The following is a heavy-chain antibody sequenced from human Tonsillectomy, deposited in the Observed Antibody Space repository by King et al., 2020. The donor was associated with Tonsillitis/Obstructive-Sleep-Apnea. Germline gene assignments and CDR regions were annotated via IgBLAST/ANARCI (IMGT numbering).Heavy chain of an antibody. CDR2: ISFDGSNK. CDR3: AKDGWDDNVVVPAAIRDYYYYFMDV. J-gene: IGHJ6*03. D-gene: IGHD2-2*02. CDR1: GFTFSNFG. V-gene: IGHV3-30*18. Sequence: VQLVESGGGVVQPGRSLRLSCAASGFTFSNFGIHWVRQAPGKGLEWVAVISFDGSNKQYADSVKGRFTISRDNSKNTLFLQMNSLRAEDTAVYYCAKDGWDDNVVVPAAIRDYYYYFMDVWGKGTTVTVSS.